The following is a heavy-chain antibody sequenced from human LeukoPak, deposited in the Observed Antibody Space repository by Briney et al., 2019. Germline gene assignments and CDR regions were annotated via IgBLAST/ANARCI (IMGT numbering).Heavy chain of an antibody. Sequence: SETLSLTCTIFGSSISDNYYWCWIRRPPGKGLEWIGIVYHSGCTYYNPSLKSRVTLSVDTSNNHFSLKLRSVTAPDTAVYYCARHNYYHFWSTLNWFDPWGQGTLVTVSS. CDR1: GSSISDNYY. J-gene: IGHJ5*02. CDR3: ARHNYYHFWSTLNWFDP. V-gene: IGHV4-38-2*02. CDR2: VYHSGCT. D-gene: IGHD3-3*01.